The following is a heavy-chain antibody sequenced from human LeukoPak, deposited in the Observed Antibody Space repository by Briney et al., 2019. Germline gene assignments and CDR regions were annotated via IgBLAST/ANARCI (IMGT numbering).Heavy chain of an antibody. CDR3: ARDNSVGKQWLRV. CDR1: GFTFSSYW. V-gene: IGHV3-7*01. J-gene: IGHJ4*02. D-gene: IGHD6-19*01. CDR2: IKQDGSEK. Sequence: GGSLRLSCAASGFTFSSYWMSWVRQAPGKGLEWVANIKQDGSEKYYVDSVKGRFTISRDNAKNSLYLQMSSLRAEDTAVYYCARDNSVGKQWLRVWGQGALVTVSS.